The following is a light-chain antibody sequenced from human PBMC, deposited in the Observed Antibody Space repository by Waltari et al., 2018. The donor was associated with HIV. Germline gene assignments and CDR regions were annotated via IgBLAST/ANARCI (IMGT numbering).Light chain of an antibody. V-gene: IGLV1-44*01. Sequence: QSVLTQPPPASGTPGQRVTPSCSGSSSTIGTSTVNWYRPLPGTAPKLRIYSNNQRHPGVPDRFSGSKSGTSASLAISGLQSEDEADYYCAAWDGSLNGVLFGGGTKLTVL. J-gene: IGLJ2*01. CDR3: AAWDGSLNGVL. CDR2: SNN. CDR1: SSTIGTST.